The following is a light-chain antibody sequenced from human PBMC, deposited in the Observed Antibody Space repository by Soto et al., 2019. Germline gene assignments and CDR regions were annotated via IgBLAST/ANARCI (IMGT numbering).Light chain of an antibody. Sequence: DIQMTQSQSSLSASVGDRVNITCRASQTISMYLNWYQQKPGKDPIHLLSAASHLQSGVPSRFSGGGSGTDFTLTINGLQPEDSATYFCQQSFSTPPLTVGGGTKVELK. J-gene: IGKJ4*01. CDR2: AAS. V-gene: IGKV1-39*01. CDR1: QTISMY. CDR3: QQSFSTPPLT.